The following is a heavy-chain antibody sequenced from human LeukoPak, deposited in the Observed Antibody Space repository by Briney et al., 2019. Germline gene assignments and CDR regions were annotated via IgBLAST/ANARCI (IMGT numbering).Heavy chain of an antibody. V-gene: IGHV3-7*01. CDR2: IKEDGGEK. J-gene: IGHJ5*02. D-gene: IGHD2/OR15-2a*01. Sequence: GGSLRLSCEVSGFTIRNHWMSWVRQAPGKGLEWVANIKEDGGEKYFVDSVKGRFTISRDNGKNSLYLQMNSLRVDDTALYYCARDPFFSVPWGQGTLVTVSS. CDR3: ARDPFFSVP. CDR1: GFTIRNHW.